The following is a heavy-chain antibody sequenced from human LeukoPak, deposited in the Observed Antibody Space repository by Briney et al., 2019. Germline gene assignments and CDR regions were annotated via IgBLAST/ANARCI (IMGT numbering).Heavy chain of an antibody. CDR1: GYTLTELS. CDR2: FDPEDGET. J-gene: IGHJ5*02. Sequence: GASVKVSCKVSGYTLTELSMHWVRQAPGKGLEWMGGFDPEDGETIYAQKFQGRVTMTEDTSTDTAYMELSRLRSDDTAVYYCARTAARQDWFDPWGQGTLVTVSS. CDR3: ARTAARQDWFDP. V-gene: IGHV1-24*01. D-gene: IGHD6-6*01.